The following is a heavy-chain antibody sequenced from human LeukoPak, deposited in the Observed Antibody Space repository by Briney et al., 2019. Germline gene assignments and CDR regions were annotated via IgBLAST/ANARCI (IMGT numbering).Heavy chain of an antibody. CDR2: ISSSSSTI. V-gene: IGHV3-48*04. D-gene: IGHD3-22*01. CDR3: ARGYYDSSGYYYYYYGMDV. J-gene: IGHJ6*02. CDR1: GFTFSSCS. Sequence: GGSLRLSCAASGFTFSSCSMNWVRQASGKGLEWVSYISSSSSTIYYADSVKGRFTISRDNAKNSLYLQMNSLRAEDTAVYYCARGYYDSSGYYYYYYGMDVWGQGTTVTVS.